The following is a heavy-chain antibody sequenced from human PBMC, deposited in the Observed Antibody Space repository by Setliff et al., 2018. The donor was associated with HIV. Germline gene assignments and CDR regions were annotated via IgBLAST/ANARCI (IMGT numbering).Heavy chain of an antibody. CDR1: GGSIKTYY. D-gene: IGHD5-12*01. V-gene: IGHV4-4*09. CDR2: IYPSGST. J-gene: IGHJ4*02. CDR3: ARGDGYPGVFDS. Sequence: SETLSLTCTVSGGSIKTYYWSWIRQPPGKGLEWIGSIYPSGSTNYNPSLKSRIITSVDMSENQFSLNLISVTAADTAVYYCARGDGYPGVFDSWGQGTLVTVSS.